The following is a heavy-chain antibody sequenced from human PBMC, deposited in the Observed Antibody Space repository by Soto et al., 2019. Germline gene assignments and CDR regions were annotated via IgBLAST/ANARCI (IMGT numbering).Heavy chain of an antibody. J-gene: IGHJ5*02. V-gene: IGHV3-23*01. D-gene: IGHD5-12*01. CDR2: ISGSGGST. CDR3: AKDISVGYVAINWFDP. Sequence: HPGGSLRLSCAASGFTFSSYAMSWVRQAPGKGLEWVSAISGSGGSTYYADSVKGRFTISRDNSKNTLYLQMNSLRAEDTAVYYCAKDISVGYVAINWFDPWGQGTLVTVSS. CDR1: GFTFSSYA.